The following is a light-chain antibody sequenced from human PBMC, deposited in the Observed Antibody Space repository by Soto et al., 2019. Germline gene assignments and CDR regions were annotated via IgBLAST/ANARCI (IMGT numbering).Light chain of an antibody. CDR2: EVS. Sequence: QSALTQPASVSGSPGQSITISCTGTSSDVGGYNYVSWYQQHPGKAPKLMIYEVSNRPSGVSNRFSASKSAFTASLTISGLQAEDEAHYYCSSYTTSYFYVFGPGTQLTVL. V-gene: IGLV2-14*01. CDR1: SSDVGGYNY. CDR3: SSYTTSYFYV. J-gene: IGLJ7*01.